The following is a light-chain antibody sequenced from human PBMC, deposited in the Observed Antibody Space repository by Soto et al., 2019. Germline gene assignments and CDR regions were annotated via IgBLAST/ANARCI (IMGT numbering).Light chain of an antibody. Sequence: EIVLTQSPATLSLSPGERATLSCRASQSISNYLAWYQQKPGQAPRLLIYDASTRATGIPARFSGSGSGTDFTLTISSLEPEDFAVYYCQQRSNWPPWTFGQGTKVEIK. CDR3: QQRSNWPPWT. CDR2: DAS. V-gene: IGKV3-11*01. J-gene: IGKJ1*01. CDR1: QSISNY.